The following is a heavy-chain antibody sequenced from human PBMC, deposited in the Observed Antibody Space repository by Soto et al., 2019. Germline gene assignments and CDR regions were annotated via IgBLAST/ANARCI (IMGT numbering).Heavy chain of an antibody. D-gene: IGHD2-15*01. Sequence: GGSLRLSCAASGFTFSSYGMHWVRQAPGKGLEWVAVISYDGSNKYYADSVKGRFTISRDNSKNTLYLQMNSLRAEDTAVYYCAKGLVVAARGGLDPWGQGTLVTVSS. CDR3: AKGLVVAARGGLDP. V-gene: IGHV3-30*18. J-gene: IGHJ5*02. CDR2: ISYDGSNK. CDR1: GFTFSSYG.